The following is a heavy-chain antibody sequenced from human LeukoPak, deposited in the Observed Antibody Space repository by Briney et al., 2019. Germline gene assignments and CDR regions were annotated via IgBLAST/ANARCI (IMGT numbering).Heavy chain of an antibody. Sequence: SETLSLTCSVSGGSISSYYWSWVRQPPGKGLEWIGYIYYSGSTNYNPSLKSRVTISVDTSKNQFSLKLSSVTAADMAVYYCAKAVVVSTTRLGPFDTWGQGTMVTVSS. CDR1: GGSISSYY. CDR2: IYYSGST. CDR3: AKAVVVSTTRLGPFDT. V-gene: IGHV4-59*08. J-gene: IGHJ3*02. D-gene: IGHD3-22*01.